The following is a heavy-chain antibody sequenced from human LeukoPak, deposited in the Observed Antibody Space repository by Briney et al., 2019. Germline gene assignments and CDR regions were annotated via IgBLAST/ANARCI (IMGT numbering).Heavy chain of an antibody. CDR1: GGSLSSRSYY. V-gene: IGHV4-31*03. Sequence: SETLSLTCTVSGGSLSSRSYYWSWIRQHPGKGLEWIGYIYYSGSTYYNPSLKSRVTISVDTSKNQFSLKLSSVTAADTAVYYCARDVVVTAIGGRWFDPWGQGTLVTVSS. CDR3: ARDVVVTAIGGRWFDP. J-gene: IGHJ5*02. D-gene: IGHD2-21*02. CDR2: IYYSGST.